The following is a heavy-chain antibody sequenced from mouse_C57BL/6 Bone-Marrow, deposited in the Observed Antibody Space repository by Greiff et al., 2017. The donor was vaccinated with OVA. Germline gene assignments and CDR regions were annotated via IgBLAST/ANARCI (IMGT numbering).Heavy chain of an antibody. V-gene: IGHV1-26*01. Sequence: EVQLQQSGPELVKPGASVKISCKASGYTFTDYYMNWVKQSHGKSLEWIGDINPNNGGTSYNQKFKGKATLTVDKSSSTAYMELRSLTSEDSAVYYCARSTTVVTAMDYWGQGTSVTVSS. J-gene: IGHJ4*01. CDR3: ARSTTVVTAMDY. D-gene: IGHD1-1*01. CDR2: INPNNGGT. CDR1: GYTFTDYY.